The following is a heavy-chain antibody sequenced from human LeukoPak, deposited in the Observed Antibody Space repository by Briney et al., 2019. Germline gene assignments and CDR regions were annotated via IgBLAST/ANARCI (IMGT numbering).Heavy chain of an antibody. CDR2: IFHSGNT. CDR3: ARDLTSYVDYFDY. Sequence: PSETLSLTCAVSGYSISSGYYWGWVRQPPGKGPEWIGSIFHSGNTYYNPSLKSRVTISVDTSMNQFSLKLSSVTAADTAVYYCARDLTSYVDYFDYWGQGMLVTVSS. CDR1: GYSISSGYY. D-gene: IGHD3-10*02. V-gene: IGHV4-38-2*02. J-gene: IGHJ4*02.